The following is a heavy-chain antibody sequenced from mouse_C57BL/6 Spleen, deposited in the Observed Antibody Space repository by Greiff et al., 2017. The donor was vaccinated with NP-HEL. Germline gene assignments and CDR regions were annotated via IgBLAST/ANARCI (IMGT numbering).Heavy chain of an antibody. Sequence: VQVVESGAELMKPGASVKLSCKATGYTFTGYWIEWVKQRPGHGLAWIGEILAGSGSTNYNEKFKGKATFTADTSSSTAYMQHSSLTTEDSAIYYCARRGYFDVWGTGTTDTVSS. CDR1: GYTFTGYW. V-gene: IGHV1-9*01. CDR2: ILAGSGST. J-gene: IGHJ1*03. CDR3: ARRGYFDV.